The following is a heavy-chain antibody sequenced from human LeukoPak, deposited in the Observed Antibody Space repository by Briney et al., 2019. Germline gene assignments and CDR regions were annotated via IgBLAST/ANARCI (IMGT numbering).Heavy chain of an antibody. CDR2: INPNSGGT. CDR1: GYTFTGYY. D-gene: IGHD3-16*01. Sequence: ASVKVSCKASGYTFTGYYMHWVRQAPGQGLEWMGRINPNSGGTNYAQKFQGRVTMTRDTSISTAYMELSRLRSDDTAVYYCARSETGSILGLENWFDPRGQGTLVTVSS. V-gene: IGHV1-2*06. CDR3: ARSETGSILGLENWFDP. J-gene: IGHJ5*02.